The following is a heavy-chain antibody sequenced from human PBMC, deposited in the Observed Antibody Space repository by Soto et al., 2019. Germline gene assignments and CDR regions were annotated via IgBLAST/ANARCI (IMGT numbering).Heavy chain of an antibody. D-gene: IGHD2-15*01. CDR2: INHSGST. J-gene: IGHJ4*02. Sequence: NPSETLSLTCAVYGGSFNGYYWSWIRQPPGKGLEWIGEINHSGSTNYNPSLKSRVTISVDTSKNQFSLKLSSVTAADTAVYYCASSKIVVVAASTAFDYWGQGTLVTVSS. CDR3: ASSKIVVVAASTAFDY. CDR1: GGSFNGYY. V-gene: IGHV4-34*01.